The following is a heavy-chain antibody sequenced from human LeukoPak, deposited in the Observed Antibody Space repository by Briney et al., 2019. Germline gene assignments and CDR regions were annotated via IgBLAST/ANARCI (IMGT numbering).Heavy chain of an antibody. CDR1: GFTFSSYG. D-gene: IGHD1-1*01. V-gene: IGHV3-33*01. CDR2: IWYDGSNK. J-gene: IGHJ4*02. CDR3: ARLYNTFDY. Sequence: GGSLRLSCAASGFTFSSYGMHWVRQAPGKGLEWVAVIWYDGSNKYYADSVKGRFTISRDNAKNSLYLQMNSLRAEDTAVYYCARLYNTFDYWGQGTLVTVSS.